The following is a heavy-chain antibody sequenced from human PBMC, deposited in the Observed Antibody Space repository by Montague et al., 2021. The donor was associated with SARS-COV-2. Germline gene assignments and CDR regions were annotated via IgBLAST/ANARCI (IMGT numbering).Heavy chain of an antibody. CDR3: ARGGNSFDD. J-gene: IGHJ4*02. Sequence: TLSLTCTISGGSLKIDSSYWGWVRQPAGKGLEWIGRIFSGGSPDYSPSLKSRVAISLGTSNYRFSLRLTSVTAADTAVYFCARGGNSFDDWGQGILVTVSS. CDR1: GGSLKIDSSY. CDR2: IFSGGSP. V-gene: IGHV4-61*02.